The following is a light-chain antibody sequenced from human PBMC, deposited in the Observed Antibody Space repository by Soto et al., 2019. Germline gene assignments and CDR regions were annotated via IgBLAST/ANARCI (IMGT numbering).Light chain of an antibody. CDR3: NSYAGINILV. V-gene: IGLV2-8*01. Sequence: QSALTQPPSASGSPGQSVTITCTGTSSDVGGYHYVSWYQQHPGKAPKLMIYEVNKRPSGVPDRFSGSKSGITASLTVSGLQAEDEADYYCNSYAGINILVFGGGTKLTVL. CDR2: EVN. J-gene: IGLJ2*01. CDR1: SSDVGGYHY.